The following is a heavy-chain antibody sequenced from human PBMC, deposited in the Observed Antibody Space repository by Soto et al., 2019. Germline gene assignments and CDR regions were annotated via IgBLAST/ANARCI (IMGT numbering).Heavy chain of an antibody. J-gene: IGHJ4*02. Sequence: GGSLRLSCAASGFTFSTYAMTWVRQAPGKGLEWVTAISSGGISTYYADSVKGRFTISRDNSKNTLYLQMNSLRAEDTAIYYCAKAGYNWKYVFWFWGQGTLVTVSS. CDR3: AKAGYNWKYVFWF. D-gene: IGHD1-7*01. CDR2: ISSGGIST. V-gene: IGHV3-23*01. CDR1: GFTFSTYA.